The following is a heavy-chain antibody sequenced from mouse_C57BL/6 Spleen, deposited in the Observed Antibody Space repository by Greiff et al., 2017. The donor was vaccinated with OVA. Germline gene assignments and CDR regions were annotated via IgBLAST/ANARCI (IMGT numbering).Heavy chain of an antibody. V-gene: IGHV14-1*01. J-gene: IGHJ3*01. Sequence: EVKLEESGAELVRPGASVKLSCTASGFNIKDYYMHWVKQRPEQGLEWIGRIDPEDGDTEYAPKVQGKATMTADTSSNTAYLQLSSLTSEDTAVYYCTKYYDYDDAGFAYWGQGTLVTVSA. CDR3: TKYYDYDDAGFAY. CDR2: IDPEDGDT. CDR1: GFNIKDYY. D-gene: IGHD2-4*01.